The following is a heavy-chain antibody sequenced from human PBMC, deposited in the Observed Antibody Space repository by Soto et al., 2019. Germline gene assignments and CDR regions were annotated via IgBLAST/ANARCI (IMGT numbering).Heavy chain of an antibody. V-gene: IGHV1-2*04. CDR1: GYTFTGYY. CDR3: ARGVGGYSYGGLDS. J-gene: IGHJ5*01. D-gene: IGHD5-18*01. CDR2: INPNSGGT. Sequence: ASVKVSCKASGYTFTGYYIHWVRQAPGQGLEWMGWINPNSGGTNHAQKFQGWVTMTGDTSIRTAYMELTRLRSDDTAVFYCARGVGGYSYGGLDSWGQGTLVTVSS.